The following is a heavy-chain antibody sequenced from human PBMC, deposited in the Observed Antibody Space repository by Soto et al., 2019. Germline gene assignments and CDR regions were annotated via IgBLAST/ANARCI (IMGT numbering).Heavy chain of an antibody. J-gene: IGHJ4*02. CDR2: IYYSGST. Sequence: PSETLSLTCTVSGGSINSGGYYWSWIRQHTGKGLEWIGYIYYSGSTYYNPSLKSRVTISIDTSKNQFSLKLSSVTAADTAVYYCARAQTIFGIITVFDYWGQGTRATVSS. V-gene: IGHV4-31*03. CDR3: ARAQTIFGIITVFDY. D-gene: IGHD3-3*01. CDR1: GGSINSGGYY.